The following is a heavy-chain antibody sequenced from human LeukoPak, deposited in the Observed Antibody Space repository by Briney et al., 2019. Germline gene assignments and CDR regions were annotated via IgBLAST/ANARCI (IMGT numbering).Heavy chain of an antibody. J-gene: IGHJ4*02. Sequence: SETLSLTCTVSGYSISSGYYWGWIRQPPGKGLEWIGSIYHSGSTYYNPSLKSRVTISVDTSKNQFSLKLSSVTAADTAVYYCARGRYCSSTSCYQRIHFDYWGQGTLVTVSS. CDR2: IYHSGST. CDR3: ARGRYCSSTSCYQRIHFDY. CDR1: GYSISSGYY. V-gene: IGHV4-38-2*02. D-gene: IGHD2-2*01.